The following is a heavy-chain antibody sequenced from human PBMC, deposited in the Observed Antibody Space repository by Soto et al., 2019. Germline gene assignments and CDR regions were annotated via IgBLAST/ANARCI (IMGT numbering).Heavy chain of an antibody. V-gene: IGHV1-69*12. Sequence: QVQLVQSGAEVKKPGSSVKVSCKASGCSLSNYGISWVRQAPGQGREWMGAIIPVFGTPNYAQKFQDRVTITADESTTTVYMEVRSLTSEDTAVYYCARGDATKIVVTTYYAMDVWGQGTTVTVSS. D-gene: IGHD3-22*01. CDR1: GCSLSNYG. J-gene: IGHJ6*02. CDR2: IIPVFGTP. CDR3: ARGDATKIVVTTYYAMDV.